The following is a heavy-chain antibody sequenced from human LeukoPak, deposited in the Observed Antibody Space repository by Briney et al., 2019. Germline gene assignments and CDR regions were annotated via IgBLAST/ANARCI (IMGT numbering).Heavy chain of an antibody. CDR2: IYYSGSS. CDR1: GGSISSGGYY. J-gene: IGHJ5*02. Sequence: PSETLSLTCTVSGGSISSGGYYWSWIRQHPGRGLEWIGYIYYSGSSYYNPSLQSRVSMSVDPFKTQFSLKLNSMTAADTAVYYCVRDYYHRGHFDTWGQGTLVSVSS. V-gene: IGHV4-31*03. CDR3: VRDYYHRGHFDT. D-gene: IGHD3-9*01.